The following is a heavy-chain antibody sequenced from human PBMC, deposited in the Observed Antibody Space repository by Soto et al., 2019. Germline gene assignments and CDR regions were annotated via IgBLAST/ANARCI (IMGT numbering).Heavy chain of an antibody. CDR2: IYPGDSDT. J-gene: IGHJ4*02. Sequence: GESLKISCKGSGYSFTSYWIGWVRQMPGKGLEWMGIIYPGDSDTRYSPSFQGQVTISADKSISTAYLQWSSLKASDTAMYYCARRRSYYYGSGSHPNIDYWGQGTLVTVSS. CDR3: ARRRSYYYGSGSHPNIDY. D-gene: IGHD3-10*01. V-gene: IGHV5-51*01. CDR1: GYSFTSYW.